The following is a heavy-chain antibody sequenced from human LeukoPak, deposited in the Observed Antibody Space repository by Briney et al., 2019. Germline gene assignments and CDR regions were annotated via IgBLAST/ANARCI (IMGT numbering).Heavy chain of an antibody. V-gene: IGHV4-34*01. CDR3: ARSRIITIFGEGFWLDP. D-gene: IGHD3-3*01. Sequence: ASETLSLTCAVYGGSFSGYYWSWIRQPPGKGLEWIGEINHSGSTNYNPSLKSRVTISVDTSKNQFSLKLSSVTAADTAVYYCARSRIITIFGEGFWLDPWGQGTLVTVSS. CDR2: INHSGST. CDR1: GGSFSGYY. J-gene: IGHJ5*02.